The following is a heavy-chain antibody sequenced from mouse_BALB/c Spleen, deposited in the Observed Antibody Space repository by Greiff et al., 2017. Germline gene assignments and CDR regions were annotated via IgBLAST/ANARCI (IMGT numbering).Heavy chain of an antibody. D-gene: IGHD2-1*01. CDR1: GFDFSRYW. V-gene: IGHV4-1*02. CDR2: INPESSTI. Sequence: EVKLLESGGGLVQPGGSLKLSCAASGFDFSRYWMSWVRQAPGKGLEWIGEINPESSTINYTPSLKDKFIISRDNAKNTLYLQMSKVRSEDTALYYCARNYYGNLAWFANRGQGTLVTVSA. J-gene: IGHJ3*01. CDR3: ARNYYGNLAWFAN.